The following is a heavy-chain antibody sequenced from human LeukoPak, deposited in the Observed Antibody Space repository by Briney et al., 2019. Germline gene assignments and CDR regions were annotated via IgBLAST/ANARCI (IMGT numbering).Heavy chain of an antibody. V-gene: IGHV1-2*02. J-gene: IGHJ4*02. CDR2: INPNSGGT. Sequence: GASVKVSCKASGGTFSSYAISWVRQAPGQGLEWMGWINPNSGGTNYAQKFQGRVTMTRDTSISTAYMELSRLRSDDTAVYYCARVGPTVTTLDYWGQGTLVTVSS. CDR3: ARVGPTVTTLDY. D-gene: IGHD4-17*01. CDR1: GGTFSSYA.